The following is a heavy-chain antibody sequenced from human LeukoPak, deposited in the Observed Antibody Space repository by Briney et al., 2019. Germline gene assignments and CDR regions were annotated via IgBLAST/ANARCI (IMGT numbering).Heavy chain of an antibody. CDR1: GYRFTNYW. Sequence: GESLKISCKGSGYRFTNYWIGWVRQMPGKGLEYMGIIYLGDSDTRYSPSFQGQVTISADKSISTAYLQWSSLKASDTAMYYCARRESIVGVTNDAFDIWGQGTMVTVSS. V-gene: IGHV5-51*01. J-gene: IGHJ3*02. D-gene: IGHD1-26*01. CDR3: ARRESIVGVTNDAFDI. CDR2: IYLGDSDT.